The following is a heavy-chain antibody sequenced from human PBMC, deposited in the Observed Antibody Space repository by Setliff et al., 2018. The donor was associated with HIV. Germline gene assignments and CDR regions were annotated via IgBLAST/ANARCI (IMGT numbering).Heavy chain of an antibody. J-gene: IGHJ5*02. CDR1: GFSFTTVGVG. V-gene: IGHV2-5*02. D-gene: IGHD3-10*01. CDR3: ARYLFFGGNWFDP. Sequence: SGPTLVNPTQTLTLTCTFSGFSFTTVGVGVGWIRQPPGKALEWLGVIYWDDDKRYNPSLRSRLTFTRDTSKNQVVLTMTNMHPVDTATYYCARYLFFGGNWFDPWGLGTLVTVSS. CDR2: IYWDDDK.